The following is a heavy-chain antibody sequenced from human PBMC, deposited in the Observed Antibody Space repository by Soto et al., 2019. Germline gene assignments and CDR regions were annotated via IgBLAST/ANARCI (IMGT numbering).Heavy chain of an antibody. CDR1: GYTFTGYY. Sequence: ASVKVSCKASGYTFTGYYMHWVRQAPGQGLEWMGWINPNSGGTNYAQKFQGRVTMTRDTSISTAYMELSRLRSDDTAVYYCAREVAAAGIRGRYYYSYYGMDVWGQGTTVTVSS. D-gene: IGHD6-13*01. CDR3: AREVAAAGIRGRYYYSYYGMDV. J-gene: IGHJ6*02. V-gene: IGHV1-2*02. CDR2: INPNSGGT.